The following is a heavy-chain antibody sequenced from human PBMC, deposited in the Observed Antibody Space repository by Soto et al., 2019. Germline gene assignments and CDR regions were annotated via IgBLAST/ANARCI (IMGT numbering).Heavy chain of an antibody. CDR1: GYTFTSYY. CDR2: INPSGGST. D-gene: IGHD2-15*01. J-gene: IGHJ4*02. V-gene: IGHV1-46*01. Sequence: AASVKVSCKASGYTFTSYYMHWVRQAPGQGLEWMGIINPSGGSTSYAQKFQGRVTITRDTSASTAYMELSSLRSEDTAVYYCARDLGGWPDYWGQGTLVTVSS. CDR3: ARDLGGWPDY.